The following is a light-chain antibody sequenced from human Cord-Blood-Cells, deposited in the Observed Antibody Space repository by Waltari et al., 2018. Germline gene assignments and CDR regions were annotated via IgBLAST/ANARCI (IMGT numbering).Light chain of an antibody. CDR3: QQYNSYLYT. CDR2: KAS. J-gene: IGKJ2*01. V-gene: IGKV1-5*03. CDR1: QSISSW. Sequence: DIQMTQSPSTLSASVGDRVTITCRASQSISSWLAWYQQKPGKAPKLLIYKASSLESGVQSRFSGSGAGTEFTLNISSLQPDDFATYYCQQYNSYLYTFGQGTKLEIK.